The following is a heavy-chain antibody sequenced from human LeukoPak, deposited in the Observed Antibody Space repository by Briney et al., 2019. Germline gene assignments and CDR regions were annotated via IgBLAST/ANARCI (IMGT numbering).Heavy chain of an antibody. J-gene: IGHJ4*02. Sequence: GASVKVSCKASGYTFTSYGISWVRQAPGQGLECMGWISAYNGNTNYAQKLQGRVTMTTDTSTSTAYMELRSLRSDDTAVYYCARDLGIAVAGTVVDYWGQGTLVTVSS. CDR2: ISAYNGNT. CDR3: ARDLGIAVAGTVVDY. V-gene: IGHV1-18*01. CDR1: GYTFTSYG. D-gene: IGHD6-19*01.